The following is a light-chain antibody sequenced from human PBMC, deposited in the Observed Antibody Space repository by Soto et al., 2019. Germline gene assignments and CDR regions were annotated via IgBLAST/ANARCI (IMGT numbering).Light chain of an antibody. V-gene: IGKV3-20*01. J-gene: IGKJ1*01. Sequence: EIVLTQSPGTLSLSPGERATLSCRASQSVSSSYLAWYQQKPGQAPRLLIYGASSRATGIPDRFSGSGSGTDFTLTISSLEPEDFAVDYCQQYGSSPPGTFGQGTKVEIK. CDR1: QSVSSSY. CDR3: QQYGSSPPGT. CDR2: GAS.